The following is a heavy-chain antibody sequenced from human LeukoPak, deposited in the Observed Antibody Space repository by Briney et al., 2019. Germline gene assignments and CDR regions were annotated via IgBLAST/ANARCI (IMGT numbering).Heavy chain of an antibody. CDR3: ARHENSSGWYYFDY. Sequence: SETLSLTCAVSGGSISSGGYSWSWIRQPPGKGLEWIGYIYHSGSTYYNPSLKSRVTISVDRSKNQFSLKLSSVTAADTAVYYCARHENSSGWYYFDYWGQGTLVTVSS. J-gene: IGHJ4*02. CDR2: IYHSGST. V-gene: IGHV4-30-2*01. CDR1: GGSISSGGYS. D-gene: IGHD6-19*01.